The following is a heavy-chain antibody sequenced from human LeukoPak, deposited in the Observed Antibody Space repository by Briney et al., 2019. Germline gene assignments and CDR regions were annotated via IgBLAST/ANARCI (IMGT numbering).Heavy chain of an antibody. CDR1: GGSISSGDYY. V-gene: IGHV4-30-4*01. D-gene: IGHD1-14*01. Sequence: SETLSLTCTVSGGSISSGDYYWSWIRQPPGKGLEWIGYIYYSGSTYYNPSLKSRVTISVDTSKNQFSLKLSSVTAADTAVYYCAGYKGREPTYTYWGQGTLVTVSS. CDR2: IYYSGST. CDR3: AGYKGREPTYTY. J-gene: IGHJ4*02.